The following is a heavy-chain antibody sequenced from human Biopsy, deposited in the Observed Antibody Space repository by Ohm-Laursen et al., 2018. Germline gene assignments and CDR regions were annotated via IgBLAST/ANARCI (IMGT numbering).Heavy chain of an antibody. CDR2: NIPILGTG. V-gene: IGHV1-69*06. D-gene: IGHD3-9*01. CDR1: GGTFSNYG. J-gene: IGHJ1*01. CDR3: ATKLTGYFHH. Sequence: GSSVKVSCKAPGGTFSNYGVNWVRQAPGHGLEWLGGNIPILGTGNYAQKFPDRVTVAADTSTSTATMELRSLRSDDTAVYYCATKLTGYFHHWGQGTLVIVSS.